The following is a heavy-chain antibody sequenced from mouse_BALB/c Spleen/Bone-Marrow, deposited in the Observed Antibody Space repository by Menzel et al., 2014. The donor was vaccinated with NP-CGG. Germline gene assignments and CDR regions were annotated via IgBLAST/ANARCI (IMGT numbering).Heavy chain of an antibody. CDR1: GYTFTSYW. V-gene: IGHV1-69*02. CDR2: IYPSDSYT. Sequence: VKLQESGAELVRPGASVKLSCKASGYTFTSYWINCVKQRPGQGLEWIGNIYPSDSYTNYNQKFKDKATLTVDKSSTTAYMQLSSPTSEDSAVYYCTRGGSSPYYFDYWGQGTTLTVSS. D-gene: IGHD1-1*01. CDR3: TRGGSSPYYFDY. J-gene: IGHJ2*01.